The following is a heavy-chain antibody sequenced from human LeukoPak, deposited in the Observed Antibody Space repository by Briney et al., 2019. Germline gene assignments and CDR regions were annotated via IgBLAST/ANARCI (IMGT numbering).Heavy chain of an antibody. Sequence: PSETLSLTCAVYGGSFSGYYWSWIRQPPGKGLEWIGEINHSGSTNYNPSLKSRVTISVDTSKNQFSLKLSSVTAADTAVYYCARGWLRAKYFDYWGQGTLVTVSS. J-gene: IGHJ4*02. V-gene: IGHV4-34*01. CDR3: ARGWLRAKYFDY. CDR1: GGSFSGYY. CDR2: INHSGST. D-gene: IGHD5-12*01.